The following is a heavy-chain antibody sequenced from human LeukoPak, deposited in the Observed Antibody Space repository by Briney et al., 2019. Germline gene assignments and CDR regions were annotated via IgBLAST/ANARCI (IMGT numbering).Heavy chain of an antibody. CDR1: GYTFTSYG. CDR3: AREMATPSEGWFDP. CDR2: ISAYNGNT. V-gene: IGHV1-18*01. D-gene: IGHD5-24*01. J-gene: IGHJ5*02. Sequence: ASVKVSCKASGYTFTSYGISWVRQAPGQGLEWMGWISAYNGNTNYAQKLQGRVTMTTDTSTSTAYMELRSLRSDDTAVYYCAREMATPSEGWFDPWGQGTLVTVSS.